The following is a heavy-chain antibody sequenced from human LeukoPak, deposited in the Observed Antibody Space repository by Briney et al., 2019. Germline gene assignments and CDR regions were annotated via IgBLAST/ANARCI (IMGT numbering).Heavy chain of an antibody. CDR3: ASAVNHCSGGSCYSSSFDY. CDR1: GYTFTSYD. V-gene: IGHV1-8*01. CDR2: MNPNSGNT. D-gene: IGHD2-15*01. Sequence: ASVKVSCKASGYTFTSYDINWVRQATGQGLEWMGWMNPNSGNTGYAQKFQGRVTMTRNTSISTAYMELSSLRSEDTAVCYCASAVNHCSGGSCYSSSFDYWGQGTLVTVSS. J-gene: IGHJ4*02.